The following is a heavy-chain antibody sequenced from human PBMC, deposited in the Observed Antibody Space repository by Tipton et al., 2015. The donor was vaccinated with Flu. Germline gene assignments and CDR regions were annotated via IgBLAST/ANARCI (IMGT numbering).Heavy chain of an antibody. CDR1: GGSISIGGAY. V-gene: IGHV4-31*03. Sequence: LVQPSQTLSLTCNVSGGSISIGGAYWSWIRQHPGKGLEWIGGIYYSGSTYKNPSLTSRVSISVDTSKNQFSLNLKSVTAADTAVYYCVRDQGLGDGLTYDYYGMDVWGQGTTVTVS. CDR3: VRDQGLGDGLTYDYYGMDV. J-gene: IGHJ6*02. CDR2: IYYSGST. D-gene: IGHD3-22*01.